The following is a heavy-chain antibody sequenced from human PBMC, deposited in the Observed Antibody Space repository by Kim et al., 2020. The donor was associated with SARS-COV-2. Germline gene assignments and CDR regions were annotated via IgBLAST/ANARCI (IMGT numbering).Heavy chain of an antibody. CDR3: AKSERGSGWYVF. D-gene: IGHD6-19*01. J-gene: IGHJ1*01. Sequence: YYADFVRGRFTVSRDNSKNMLYLQMNSLRAEDTAVYYCAKSERGSGWYVFWGQGTLITVSS. V-gene: IGHV3-23*01.